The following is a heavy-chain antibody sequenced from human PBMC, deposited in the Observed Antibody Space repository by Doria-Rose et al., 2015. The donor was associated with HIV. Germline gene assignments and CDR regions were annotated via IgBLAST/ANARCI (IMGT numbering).Heavy chain of an antibody. CDR1: GFSFESYA. D-gene: IGHD3-3*01. Sequence: EVQLLESGGGLVQPGRSLRLSRVGSGFSFESYAMHWVRLAPGKGLEWVAGISWDSGAKGNADSVEGRFTISRDNAKKSVYLEMRSLRPEDTAFYYCAKAPIIGPKYYFYMDVWGKGTSVTVSS. CDR3: AKAPIIGPKYYFYMDV. CDR2: ISWDSGAK. J-gene: IGHJ6*03. V-gene: IGHV3-9*01.